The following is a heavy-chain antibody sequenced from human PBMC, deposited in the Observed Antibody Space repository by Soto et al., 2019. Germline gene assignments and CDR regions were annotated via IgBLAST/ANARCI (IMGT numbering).Heavy chain of an antibody. D-gene: IGHD5-12*01. CDR1: GFSLSTSGVG. CDR3: AHMSARYSGYDPLYFDY. CDR2: IYWDDDK. J-gene: IGHJ4*02. Sequence: SGPTLVNPTQTLTLTCTFSGFSLSTSGVGVGWIRQPPGKALEWLALIYWDDDKRYSPSLKSRLTITKDTSKNQVVLTMTNMDPVDTATYYCAHMSARYSGYDPLYFDYWGQGTLVTVSS. V-gene: IGHV2-5*02.